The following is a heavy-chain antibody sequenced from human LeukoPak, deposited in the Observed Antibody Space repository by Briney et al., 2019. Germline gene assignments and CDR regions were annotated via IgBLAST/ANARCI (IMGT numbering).Heavy chain of an antibody. CDR2: INPNSGGT. CDR3: ARAPYYDFWSGYFAFDT. D-gene: IGHD3-3*01. V-gene: IGHV1-2*02. J-gene: IGHJ3*02. Sequence: GASVKVSCKASGYTFTGYYMHWVRQAPGQGLEWMGWINPNSGGTNYAQKSQGRVTMTRDTSVSTAYMELSRLRSDDTAVYYCARAPYYDFWSGYFAFDTWGQGTMVTVSS. CDR1: GYTFTGYY.